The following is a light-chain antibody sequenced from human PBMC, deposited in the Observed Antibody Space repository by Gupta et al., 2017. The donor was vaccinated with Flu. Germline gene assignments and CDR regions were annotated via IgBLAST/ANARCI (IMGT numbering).Light chain of an antibody. CDR2: GAS. V-gene: IGKV3-15*01. CDR1: QSVSSD. CDR3: QQYNNWPPLT. Sequence: EIVLTQSPATLSVSPGERATLSCRASQSVSSDLAWYQQKPGQAPRLLIYGASTRATGFPARFSGSGSGKEFTLTISSLQSEDFAVYYCQQYNNWPPLTFGGGTKVEIK. J-gene: IGKJ4*01.